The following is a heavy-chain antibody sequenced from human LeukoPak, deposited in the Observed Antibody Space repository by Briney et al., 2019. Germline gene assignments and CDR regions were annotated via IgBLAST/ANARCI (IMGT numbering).Heavy chain of an antibody. CDR2: IYHSGST. J-gene: IGHJ4*02. Sequence: PSETLSLTCTVSGGSISSGGYYWSWIRQPPGKGLEWIGYIYHSGSTYYNPSLKSRVTISVDRSKNQFSLKLGSVTAADTAVYYCARAGGVVTIDYWGQGTLVTVSS. D-gene: IGHD2-21*02. CDR1: GGSISSGGYY. V-gene: IGHV4-30-2*01. CDR3: ARAGGVVTIDY.